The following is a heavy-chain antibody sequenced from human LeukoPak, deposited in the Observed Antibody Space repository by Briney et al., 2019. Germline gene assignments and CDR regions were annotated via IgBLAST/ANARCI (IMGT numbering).Heavy chain of an antibody. CDR1: GGSISSYY. V-gene: IGHV4-59*01. D-gene: IGHD2-15*01. J-gene: IGHJ4*02. Sequence: PSETLSLTCTVSGGSISSYYWSWIRQPPGKGLEWIGYIYYSGSTNYNPSLKSRVTISIDTSKNQFSLKLSSVTAADTAVYYCARGPRVYCTGGSCYEHDYWGQGTLVTVSS. CDR3: ARGPRVYCTGGSCYEHDY. CDR2: IYYSGST.